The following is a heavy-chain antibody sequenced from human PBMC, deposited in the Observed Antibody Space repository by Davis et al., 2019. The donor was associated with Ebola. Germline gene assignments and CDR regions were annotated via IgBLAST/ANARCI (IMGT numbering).Heavy chain of an antibody. D-gene: IGHD5-18*01. CDR1: GFTFSSYG. Sequence: GGSLRLSCAASGFTFSSYGMHWVRQAPGKGLEWVAVIWYDGSNKYYADSVKGRFTISRDNPKNTLYLQMNSLRAEDTAVYYCARATGYSYGYEGGFDPWGQGTLVTVSS. J-gene: IGHJ5*02. CDR3: ARATGYSYGYEGGFDP. CDR2: IWYDGSNK. V-gene: IGHV3-33*01.